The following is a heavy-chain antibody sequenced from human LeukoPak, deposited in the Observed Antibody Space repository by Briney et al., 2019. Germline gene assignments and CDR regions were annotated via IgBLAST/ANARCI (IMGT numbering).Heavy chain of an antibody. D-gene: IGHD2-21*02. CDR2: IIPIFGTA. Sequence: ASVKVSCTASGYTFTSYYMHWVRQAPGQGLEWMGGIIPIFGTANYAQKFQGRVTITADESTSTAYMELSSLRSEDTAVYYCARETRPAYCGGDCYPYYYYYGMDVWGQGTTVTVSS. CDR1: GYTFTSYY. J-gene: IGHJ6*02. CDR3: ARETRPAYCGGDCYPYYYYYGMDV. V-gene: IGHV1-69*13.